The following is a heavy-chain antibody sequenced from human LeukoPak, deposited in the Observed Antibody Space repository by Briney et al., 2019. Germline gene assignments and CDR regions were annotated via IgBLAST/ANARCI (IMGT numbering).Heavy chain of an antibody. J-gene: IGHJ6*03. Sequence: GGSLRLSCAASGFTFSSYEMNWVRQAPGKGLEWVSYISSSGSTIYYADSVKGRFTISRDNSKNTLYLQMGSLRAEDMAVYYCARKGWEGHDYGEEGYYYYMDVWGKGTTVTVSS. CDR3: ARKGWEGHDYGEEGYYYYMDV. D-gene: IGHD4-17*01. V-gene: IGHV3-48*03. CDR2: ISSSGSTI. CDR1: GFTFSSYE.